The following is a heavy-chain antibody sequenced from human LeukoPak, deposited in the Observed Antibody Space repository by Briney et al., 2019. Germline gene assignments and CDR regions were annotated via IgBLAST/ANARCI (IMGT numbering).Heavy chain of an antibody. Sequence: SSVKVSCKASGYTFTGYYMHWVRQAPGQGLEGMGGIIPIFGTANYAQKFKGRVTITADESTSTAYMELSSLRSEDTAVYYCARVPGYSYDPPFDYWGQGTLVTVSS. CDR2: IIPIFGTA. D-gene: IGHD5-18*01. J-gene: IGHJ4*02. CDR3: ARVPGYSYDPPFDY. V-gene: IGHV1-69*13. CDR1: GYTFTGYY.